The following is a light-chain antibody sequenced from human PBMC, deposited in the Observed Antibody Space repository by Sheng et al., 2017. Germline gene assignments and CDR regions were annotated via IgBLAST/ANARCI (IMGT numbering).Light chain of an antibody. CDR3: QEFNDFLFT. CDR2: VAS. J-gene: IGKJ3*01. Sequence: DIQLTQSPSFLSASVGDTVTITCRASQDISNSLAWYQQKPGQAPKLLIYVASTLQSGVPSRFSGSGSGTEFTLTISGLQPEDFATYYCQEFNDFLFTFGPGTRVDFK. V-gene: IGKV1-9*01. CDR1: QDISNS.